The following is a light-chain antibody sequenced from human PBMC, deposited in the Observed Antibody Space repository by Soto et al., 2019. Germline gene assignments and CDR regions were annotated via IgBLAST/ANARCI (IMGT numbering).Light chain of an antibody. V-gene: IGKV3-11*01. CDR3: QWRGEWPPLLA. Sequence: EVVLTQSPATLSLSPGDRATLSCRASESIGNYLAWYQQKLGQAPKLLIYDASHSAIGIPDRFSGDGSGTDSTLTISSLEPEDFAVYYCQWRGEWPPLLAFGGGTKVEIK. J-gene: IGKJ4*01. CDR2: DAS. CDR1: ESIGNY.